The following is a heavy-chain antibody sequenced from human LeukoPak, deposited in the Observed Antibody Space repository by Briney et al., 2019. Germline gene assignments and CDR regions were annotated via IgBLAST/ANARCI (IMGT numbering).Heavy chain of an antibody. CDR2: ISGSGGST. J-gene: IGHJ6*03. CDR1: GFTFSSYA. Sequence: GGSLRLSCAASGFTFSSYAMSWVRQAPGKGLEWVSAISGSGGSTYYADSVKGRFTISRDNSKNTLYLQMNSLRAEDTAVYYCATPSGYSRNYYYYYMDVWGRGTTVTVSS. CDR3: ATPSGYSRNYYYYYMDV. V-gene: IGHV3-23*01. D-gene: IGHD5-12*01.